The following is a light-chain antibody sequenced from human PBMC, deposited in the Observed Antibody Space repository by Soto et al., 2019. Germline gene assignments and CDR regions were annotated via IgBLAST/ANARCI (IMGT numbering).Light chain of an antibody. Sequence: QSALTQPPSVSAAPGQKVTISCSGSNSNIGTNYVCWYQQVPGTAPKLLIFEDNKRPSGIPDRFSGSKSGTSATLGITGLQTGDEADYYCGTWDGSLSAGVFGGGTKLTVL. CDR1: NSNIGTNY. CDR3: GTWDGSLSAGV. CDR2: EDN. V-gene: IGLV1-51*02. J-gene: IGLJ2*01.